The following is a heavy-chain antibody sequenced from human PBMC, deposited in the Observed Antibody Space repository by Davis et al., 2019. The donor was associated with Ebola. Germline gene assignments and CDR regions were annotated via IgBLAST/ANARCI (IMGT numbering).Heavy chain of an antibody. Sequence: PSETLSLTCAVYGGSFSGYYWSWIRQPPGKGLEWIGEINHSGSTNYNPSLKSRVTISVDTSKNQFSLKLSSVTAADTAVYYCAREEWELLEGWFDPWGQGTLVTVSS. V-gene: IGHV4-34*01. CDR1: GGSFSGYY. D-gene: IGHD1-26*01. CDR2: INHSGST. CDR3: AREEWELLEGWFDP. J-gene: IGHJ5*02.